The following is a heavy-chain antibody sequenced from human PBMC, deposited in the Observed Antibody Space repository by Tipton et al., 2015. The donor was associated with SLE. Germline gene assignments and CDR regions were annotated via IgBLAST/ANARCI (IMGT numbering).Heavy chain of an antibody. CDR2: INHSGST. CDR1: GGSFSGYY. J-gene: IGHJ2*01. CDR3: ARGELYWSFDL. Sequence: LRLSCAVYGGSFSGYYWSWLRQPPGKGLEWIGEINHSGSTNYNPSLKSRVTISVDTSKNQFSLKLSSVTAADTAVYYCARGELYWSFDLWGRGTLVTVSS. D-gene: IGHD1-26*01. V-gene: IGHV4-34*01.